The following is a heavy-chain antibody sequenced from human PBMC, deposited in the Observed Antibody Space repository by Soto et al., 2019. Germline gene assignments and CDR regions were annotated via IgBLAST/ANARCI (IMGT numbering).Heavy chain of an antibody. Sequence: SETLSLTCTVSGGSMSSYYWTWIRQPAGKGLEWIGRVYTSGGTHYNPSLKSRVTVSVDTSKNQFSLRLISVTDADTAVYYCARGQRFSDWFDPWGQGTLVTVSS. D-gene: IGHD3-3*01. J-gene: IGHJ5*02. CDR2: VYTSGGT. CDR3: ARGQRFSDWFDP. V-gene: IGHV4-4*07. CDR1: GGSMSSYY.